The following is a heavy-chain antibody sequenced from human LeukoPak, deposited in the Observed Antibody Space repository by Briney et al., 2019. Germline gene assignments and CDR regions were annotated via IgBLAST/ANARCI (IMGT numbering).Heavy chain of an antibody. D-gene: IGHD1-26*01. CDR3: VRDNRSYNFDY. CDR1: GFTFSRYW. Sequence: GGSLRLSCAASGFTFSRYWMHWVRQAPGKRLVWVSCIKSDGSSTSIADSAKGRFTISRDNAKNTVYLQMNSLRAEDTAVYYCVRDNRSYNFDYWGQGTLVTVSS. CDR2: IKSDGSST. V-gene: IGHV3-74*01. J-gene: IGHJ4*02.